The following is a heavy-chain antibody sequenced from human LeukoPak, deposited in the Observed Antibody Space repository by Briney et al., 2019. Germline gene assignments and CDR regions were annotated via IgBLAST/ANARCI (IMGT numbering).Heavy chain of an antibody. CDR2: IFHSGNS. CDR1: GYSISSGSY. V-gene: IGHV4-38-2*01. J-gene: IGHJ4*02. CDR3: ARVTYVDDMLYQYFDY. D-gene: IGHD4-17*01. Sequence: SETLSLTCAVSGYSISSGSYWGWIRQSPGKGLEWVGSIFHSGNSYYNPSLKSRLSMSVDTSKNQFSLKLTSVTAADTALYYCARVTYVDDMLYQYFDYWGQGVLVTVSS.